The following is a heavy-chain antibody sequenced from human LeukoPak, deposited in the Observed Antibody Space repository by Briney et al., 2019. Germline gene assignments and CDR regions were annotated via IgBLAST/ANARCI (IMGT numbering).Heavy chain of an antibody. V-gene: IGHV4-59*07. CDR1: GRFLCGFY. J-gene: IGHJ5*02. D-gene: IGHD2-15*01. Sequence: SDTLSLTCTVSGRFLCGFYWCWIRQPPGQGLDWIGCISDSGSTIHNTSLKSRVTMSIDTSKNQLSLRLTSVTAADTAVYFCASSFKDPFSWFDPWGQGTLVTVSS. CDR2: ISDSGST. CDR3: ASSFKDPFSWFDP.